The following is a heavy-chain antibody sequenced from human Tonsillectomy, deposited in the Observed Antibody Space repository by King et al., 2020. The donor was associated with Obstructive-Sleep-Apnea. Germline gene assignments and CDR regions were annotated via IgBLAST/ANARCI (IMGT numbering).Heavy chain of an antibody. Sequence: VQLVESGGGVVQPGRSLRLSCGASGFTFNNYVIHWVRQAPGKGLEWVAAIWYDGSNKYYADSVKGRFTISRDNSKNMLYLKMNSLRAEDTAVYYCAKDGEMVTIGFDYWGQGTLVTVSS. CDR1: GFTFNNYV. V-gene: IGHV3-33*06. CDR3: AKDGEMVTIGFDY. CDR2: IWYDGSNK. D-gene: IGHD5-24*01. J-gene: IGHJ4*02.